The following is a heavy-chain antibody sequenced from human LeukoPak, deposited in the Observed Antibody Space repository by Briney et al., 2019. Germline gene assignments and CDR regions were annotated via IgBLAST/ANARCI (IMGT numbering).Heavy chain of an antibody. J-gene: IGHJ4*02. CDR1: GFTFSSYW. V-gene: IGHV3-7*01. CDR3: ARNYSSLFDY. Sequence: GGSLRHSCAASGFTFSSYWMSWVRQAPGKGLEWVANIKEDGSEKYYVDSVKGRFTISRDNAKNLLYLQMNSLRAEDTAVYYCARNYSSLFDYWGQGNLVTVSS. D-gene: IGHD6-13*01. CDR2: IKEDGSEK.